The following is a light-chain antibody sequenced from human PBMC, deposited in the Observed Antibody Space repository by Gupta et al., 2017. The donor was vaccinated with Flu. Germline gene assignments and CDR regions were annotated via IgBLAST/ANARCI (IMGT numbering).Light chain of an antibody. CDR3: QQYDSFPIT. J-gene: IGKJ5*01. V-gene: IGKV1-33*01. CDR1: QDISNY. Sequence: DIQMTQSPSSLSASVGDRVTITCQASQDISNYLNWYQQKPRKAPKLLIYDASNLETGVPSRFSGSGSGTDFTFTIDSLQPEDIATYYCQQYDSFPITFGQGTRMEIK. CDR2: DAS.